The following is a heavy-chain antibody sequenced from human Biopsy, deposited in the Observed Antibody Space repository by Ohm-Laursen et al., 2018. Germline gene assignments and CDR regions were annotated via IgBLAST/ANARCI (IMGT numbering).Heavy chain of an antibody. CDR1: GGTFSSYA. Sequence: EASVKVSCNASGGTFSSYAIIWVRQATGQGLEWMGWMNPNSGKTGYAQKFQGRVTMTTNTSVNTAYMELSSLTFEDTAVYYCAIEGGTYSKPFDYWGQGSQVIVSS. CDR3: AIEGGTYSKPFDY. D-gene: IGHD1-26*01. V-gene: IGHV1-8*02. J-gene: IGHJ4*02. CDR2: MNPNSGKT.